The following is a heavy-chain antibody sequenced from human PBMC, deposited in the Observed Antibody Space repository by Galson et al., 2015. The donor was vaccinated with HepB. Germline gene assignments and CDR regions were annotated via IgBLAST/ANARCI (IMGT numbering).Heavy chain of an antibody. D-gene: IGHD3-10*01. J-gene: IGHJ5*02. V-gene: IGHV5-10-1*01. Sequence: QSGAEVKKPGESLRISCKGSGYSFTSYWISWVRQMPGKGLEWMGRIDPSDSYTNYSPSFQGHVTISADKSISTAYLQWSSLKASDTAMYYCARQGVSYYGSGSYYKNWFDPWGQGTLVTVSS. CDR2: IDPSDSYT. CDR1: GYSFTSYW. CDR3: ARQGVSYYGSGSYYKNWFDP.